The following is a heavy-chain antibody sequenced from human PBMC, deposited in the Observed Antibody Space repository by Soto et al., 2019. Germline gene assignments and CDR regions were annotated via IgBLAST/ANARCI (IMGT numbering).Heavy chain of an antibody. J-gene: IGHJ4*02. CDR2: IYYIGNT. CDR1: NGSISSRSSY. V-gene: IGHV4-39*01. Sequence: QLQLQESGSGLVKPSETLSLTCIVSNGSISSRSSYWGWIRQTPGKGLEWIGSIYYIGNTYYNPSLKSRVTLSIDTSKNQCALKMNSVTAADTAVDFWGGQAYGAKGSDCENWGQGALVTVSS. D-gene: IGHD4-17*01. CDR3: GGQAYGAKGSDCEN.